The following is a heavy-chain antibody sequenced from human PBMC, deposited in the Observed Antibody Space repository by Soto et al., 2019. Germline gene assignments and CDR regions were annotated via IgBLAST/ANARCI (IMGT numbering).Heavy chain of an antibody. CDR1: GFTFSSYA. J-gene: IGHJ6*02. CDR2: ISYDASNK. D-gene: IGHD3-22*01. V-gene: IGHV3-30-3*01. CDR3: ARDRDYDSSGYYYDYYYYRMDV. Sequence: GGSLRLSCAASGFTFSSYAMHWVRQAPGKGLEWLAVISYDASNKYYADSVKGRFTISRDNSKNTLYLQMNSLRGEDTDVYYCARDRDYDSSGYYYDYYYYRMDVWGQGTTVTVSS.